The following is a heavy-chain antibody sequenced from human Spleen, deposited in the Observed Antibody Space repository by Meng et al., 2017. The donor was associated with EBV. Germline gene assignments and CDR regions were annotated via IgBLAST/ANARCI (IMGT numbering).Heavy chain of an antibody. J-gene: IGHJ5*02. D-gene: IGHD6-13*01. CDR2: IIPIFGTA. V-gene: IGHV1-69*01. CDR1: CGTFSSYA. Sequence: VPLMHPGCEVHKPRDSVKGPCKASCGTFSSYAISWVRQAPGQGLEWMGGIIPIFGTANYAQKFQGRVTITADESTSTAYMELSSLRSEDTAVYYCARGGSSWYRWFDPWGQGTLVTVSS. CDR3: ARGGSSWYRWFDP.